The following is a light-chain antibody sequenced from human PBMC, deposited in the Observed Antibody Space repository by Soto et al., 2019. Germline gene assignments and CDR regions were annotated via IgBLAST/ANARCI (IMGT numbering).Light chain of an antibody. CDR2: LGS. CDR1: QSLLHTIGYNY. Sequence: DIVMTQSPLSLPVTPGEPASISCRSSQSLLHTIGYNYLDWYLQKPGQSPQLLIYLGSNRDSGVPDRFSGSGSGANFTLNISRVEAEDVGVYYCMQGTHWPRTFGQGTKVDIK. V-gene: IGKV2-28*01. J-gene: IGKJ1*01. CDR3: MQGTHWPRT.